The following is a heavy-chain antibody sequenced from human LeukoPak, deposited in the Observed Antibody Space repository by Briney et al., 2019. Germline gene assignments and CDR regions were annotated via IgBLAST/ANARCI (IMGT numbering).Heavy chain of an antibody. CDR3: SRQALSYCGGDCYYYFDY. CDR2: IYYSGST. CDR1: GGSISSATYF. V-gene: IGHV4-39*01. D-gene: IGHD2-21*02. Sequence: SETLSLTCTVSGGSISSATYFWGWIRQPPGKGLEWIGSIYYSGSTYYNPSLKSRVTISVDTSKSPFSLKLSSVTAADTAVYYCSRQALSYCGGDCYYYFDYWGRGTLVTVSS. J-gene: IGHJ4*02.